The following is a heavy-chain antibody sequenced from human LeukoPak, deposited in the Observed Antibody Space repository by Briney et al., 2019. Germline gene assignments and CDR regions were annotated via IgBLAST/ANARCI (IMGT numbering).Heavy chain of an antibody. CDR1: GFTFGDYA. V-gene: IGHV3-49*04. D-gene: IGHD3-22*01. Sequence: PGGSLRLSCTASGFTFGDYAMSWVRQAPGKGLEWVAFIRTKTYGESTEHAASVKGRFTISRDDSKSIAYLQMNSLEIEDTAVYYCGRRMTMAVVSAFDIWGQGTMVTVSS. J-gene: IGHJ3*02. CDR3: GRRMTMAVVSAFDI. CDR2: IRTKTYGEST.